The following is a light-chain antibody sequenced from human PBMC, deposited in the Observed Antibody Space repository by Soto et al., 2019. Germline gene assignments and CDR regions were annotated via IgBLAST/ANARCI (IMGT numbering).Light chain of an antibody. V-gene: IGKV2-28*01. CDR1: QSLLYNNTSNY. J-gene: IGKJ5*01. Sequence: EIVMTQSPLTLPVTPVEPASISCSSSQSLLYNNTSNYLDWYVQKPGQSPQLLIYFGSNRAPGVPDRFSGSGSGTDFTLKINRVEAEDVGTYYCMQALQSLNCGQVKRRVIK. CDR3: MQALQSLN. CDR2: FGS.